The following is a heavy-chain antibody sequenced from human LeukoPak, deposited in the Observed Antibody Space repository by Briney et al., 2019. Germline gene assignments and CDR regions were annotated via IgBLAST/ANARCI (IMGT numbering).Heavy chain of an antibody. Sequence: SVKVSCKASGGTFSSYAISWVRQAPGQGLEWMGGIIPIFGTANYAQKFQGRVTITADESTSTAYMELSSLRSEDTAVYYCAKDYSSGWYSWFDPWGQGTLITVSS. J-gene: IGHJ5*02. V-gene: IGHV1-69*13. CDR1: GGTFSSYA. CDR2: IIPIFGTA. D-gene: IGHD6-19*01. CDR3: AKDYSSGWYSWFDP.